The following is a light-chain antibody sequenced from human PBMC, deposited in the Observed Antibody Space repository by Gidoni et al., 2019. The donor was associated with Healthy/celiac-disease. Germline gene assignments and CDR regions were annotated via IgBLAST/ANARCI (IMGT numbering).Light chain of an antibody. CDR1: ELPKQY. CDR2: KDS. CDR3: QAADSTVV. V-gene: IGLV3-25*03. Sequence: SYELTQPPSVSVSPGQTARITCSGDELPKQYAYWYQQKPGQGPVLVIYKDSERPSGIPERFSGSSSGTTVTLTISGVQAEDEADYYCQAADSTVVFGGGTKLTVL. J-gene: IGLJ2*01.